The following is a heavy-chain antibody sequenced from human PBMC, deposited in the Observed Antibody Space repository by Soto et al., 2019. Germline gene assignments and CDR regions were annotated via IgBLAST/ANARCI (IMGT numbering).Heavy chain of an antibody. Sequence: ASVKVSCKASGYTFTGDYMHWVRQAPGQGLEWMGWINPNSGGTNYAQKFQGRVTMTRDTSISTAYMELSRLRSDDTAVYYCARPNALLWFGESGFYGMDVWGQGTTVTVSS. CDR2: INPNSGGT. D-gene: IGHD3-10*01. CDR3: ARPNALLWFGESGFYGMDV. J-gene: IGHJ6*02. CDR1: GYTFTGDY. V-gene: IGHV1-2*02.